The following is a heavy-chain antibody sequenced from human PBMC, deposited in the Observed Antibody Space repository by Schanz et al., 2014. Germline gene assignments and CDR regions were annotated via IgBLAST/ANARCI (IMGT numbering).Heavy chain of an antibody. J-gene: IGHJ2*01. CDR1: GGSISSGTYY. V-gene: IGHV4-61*02. CDR2: IYTSGST. D-gene: IGHD1-1*01. Sequence: QVQLQESGPGLVKPSQTLSLTCIVSGGSISSGTYYWSWLRQPAGKGLEWIGRIYTSGSTNYNPSRKSRFPISLGTSKNQFSLKRTSLTAADTAVYYCARDTTWRLDLWGRGTLVTVSS. CDR3: ARDTTWRLDL.